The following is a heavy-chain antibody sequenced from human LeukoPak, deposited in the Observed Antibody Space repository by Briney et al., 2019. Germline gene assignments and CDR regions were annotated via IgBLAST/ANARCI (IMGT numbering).Heavy chain of an antibody. Sequence: GGALRLSCAASGFSFSNYGMHWVRQAPGKGLEGVAFIRYDGSKKYYADSAKGRFTISRDKSKNTLSLQMNSLRAEDTAVYYCAKDFSVTWELLIGHWGQGTLVTVSS. V-gene: IGHV3-30*02. CDR2: IRYDGSKK. J-gene: IGHJ4*02. CDR1: GFSFSNYG. CDR3: AKDFSVTWELLIGH. D-gene: IGHD1-26*01.